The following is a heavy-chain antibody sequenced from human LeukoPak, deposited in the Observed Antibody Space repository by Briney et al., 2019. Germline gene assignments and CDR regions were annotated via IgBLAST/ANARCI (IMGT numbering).Heavy chain of an antibody. CDR2: TYYRSKWYN. CDR3: ARAIRIAAAGTFYFDY. Sequence: SQTLSLTCAISGDSVSSNSAAWNWIRQSPSRGLEWLGRTYYRSKWYNDYAVSVISRITINSDTSKNQFSLQLNSVTPADTAVYNCARAIRIAAAGTFYFDYWGQGTLVTVSS. CDR1: GDSVSSNSAA. J-gene: IGHJ4*02. D-gene: IGHD6-25*01. V-gene: IGHV6-1*01.